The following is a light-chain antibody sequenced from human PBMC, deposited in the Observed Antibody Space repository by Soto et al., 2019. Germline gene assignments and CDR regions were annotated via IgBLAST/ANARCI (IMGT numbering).Light chain of an antibody. J-gene: IGKJ3*01. CDR3: QQLNSHPFT. CDR2: AAS. V-gene: IGKV1-9*01. Sequence: IQLTQSPSSLSASVGDRVTITCRASQGISSYLAWYQQKPGKAPNLLIFAASSLQSGVPSRFSGSGSGTYFSLTISSLQPEDFATYYCQQLNSHPFTFGPGTKVEIK. CDR1: QGISSY.